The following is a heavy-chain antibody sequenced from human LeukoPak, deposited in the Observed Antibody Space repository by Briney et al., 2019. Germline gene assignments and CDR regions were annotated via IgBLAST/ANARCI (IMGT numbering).Heavy chain of an antibody. J-gene: IGHJ4*02. CDR2: ISSSGSTI. CDR1: GGSISSYY. V-gene: IGHV3-48*03. D-gene: IGHD4-17*01. CDR3: ARVLMTINYDSGDTLDY. Sequence: LSLTCTVSGGSISSYYWSWVRQAPGKGLEWVSYISSSGSTIYYADSVKGRFTISRDNAKNSLYLQMNSLRAEDTAVYYCARVLMTINYDSGDTLDYWGQGTLVTVSS.